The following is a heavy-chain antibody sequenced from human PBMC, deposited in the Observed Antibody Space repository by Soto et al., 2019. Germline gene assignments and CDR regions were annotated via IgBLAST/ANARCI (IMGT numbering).Heavy chain of an antibody. CDR2: IFHSGST. Sequence: QLQLQESGSGLVKPSQTLSLTCAVSGGSISSGGYSWSWLRQPPGKGLEWIGYIFHSGSTYYNPSLESRVTISLAVYKNHFSLELSSVTASDTAVYYCAREVGSGSPYWYFNVWGRGTLVTVYS. CDR1: GGSISSGGYS. J-gene: IGHJ2*01. CDR3: AREVGSGSPYWYFNV. V-gene: IGHV4-30-2*01. D-gene: IGHD1-26*01.